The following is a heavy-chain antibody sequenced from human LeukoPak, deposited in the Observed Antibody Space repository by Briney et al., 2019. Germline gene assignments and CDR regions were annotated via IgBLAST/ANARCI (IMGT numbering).Heavy chain of an antibody. CDR3: AKTSLSDASGHYYYMDV. CDR2: ISSSGSTI. V-gene: IGHV3-48*03. Sequence: GGSLRLPCAASGFTFSSYEMNWVRQAPGKGLEWVSYISSSGSTIYYADSVKGRFTISRDNSQNTVSLQVNNLRTEDTALYYCAKTSLSDASGHYYYMDVWGTGTTVTVSS. D-gene: IGHD3-3*01. CDR1: GFTFSSYE. J-gene: IGHJ6*03.